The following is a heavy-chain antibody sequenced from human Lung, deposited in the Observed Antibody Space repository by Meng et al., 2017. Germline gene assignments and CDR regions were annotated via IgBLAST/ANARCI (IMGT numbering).Heavy chain of an antibody. V-gene: IGHV4-4*02. D-gene: IGHD2-2*01. CDR3: ARGLGEAVVPRTMFDY. J-gene: IGHJ4*02. Sequence: GRLPAGGPELVKASGSLSLACGVSGGSSSSSNWWRWVRQPPGKGLEWIGEIYHSGGTKYNPSLKSRVTISVDKSKNQFSLKLSSVTAADTAVYYCARGLGEAVVPRTMFDYWGQGTLVTVSS. CDR2: IYHSGGT. CDR1: GGSSSSSNW.